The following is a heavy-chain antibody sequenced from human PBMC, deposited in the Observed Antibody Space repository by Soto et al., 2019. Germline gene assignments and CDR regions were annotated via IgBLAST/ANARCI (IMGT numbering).Heavy chain of an antibody. CDR2: INPSGGST. V-gene: IGHV1-46*01. Sequence: ASVKVSCKXSGCTFTSYYMHWVRQAPGQGLEWMGIINPSGGSTSYAQKFQGRVTMTRDTSTSTVYMELSSLRSEDTAVYYCARDRYNWNDVSYYYYGMDVWGQGTTVTVSS. D-gene: IGHD1-1*01. CDR1: GCTFTSYY. J-gene: IGHJ6*02. CDR3: ARDRYNWNDVSYYYYGMDV.